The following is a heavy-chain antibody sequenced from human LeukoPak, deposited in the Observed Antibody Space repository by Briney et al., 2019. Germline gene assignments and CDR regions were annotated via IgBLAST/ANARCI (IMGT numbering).Heavy chain of an antibody. Sequence: SETLSLTCAVYGGSFSGYYWSWIRQPPGKGLEWIGEINHSGSTNYNPSLKSRVTISVDTSKNQFSLKLSSVTAADTAVYYCARGRDSSGYYWFYFDYWGQGTLVTVSS. J-gene: IGHJ4*02. CDR2: INHSGST. V-gene: IGHV4-34*01. D-gene: IGHD3-22*01. CDR3: ARGRDSSGYYWFYFDY. CDR1: GGSFSGYY.